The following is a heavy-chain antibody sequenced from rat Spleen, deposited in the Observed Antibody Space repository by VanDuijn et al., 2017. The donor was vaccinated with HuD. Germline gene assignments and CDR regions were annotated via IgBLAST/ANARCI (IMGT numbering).Heavy chain of an antibody. J-gene: IGHJ2*01. D-gene: IGHD1-9*01. V-gene: IGHV5-7*01. Sequence: EVKLVESGGGLVQPGRSLKLSCAASGFTFDDYEMTWVRQVPKNGLEWVASISWGGTNTYYPDKVKGRFTISRDNTKSTLYLQMDSLKSEDTASYYCVIHGYTRYSFDYWGQGVMVTVSS. CDR2: ISWGGTNT. CDR1: GFTFDDYE. CDR3: VIHGYTRYSFDY.